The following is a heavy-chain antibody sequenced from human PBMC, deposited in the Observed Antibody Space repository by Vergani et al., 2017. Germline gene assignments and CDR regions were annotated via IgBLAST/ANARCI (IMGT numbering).Heavy chain of an antibody. D-gene: IGHD3-3*01. Sequence: EVQLVESGGGLVKPGGSLRLSCAASGFTFSSYSMNWVRQAPGKGLEWVSSISSSSSYRYYADSVKGRFTISRDNAKNSLYLQMNSLRAEDTAVYYCAKPEYYDFWSGYSSWGQGTLVTVSS. CDR3: AKPEYYDFWSGYSS. CDR1: GFTFSSYS. V-gene: IGHV3-21*04. CDR2: ISSSSSYR. J-gene: IGHJ4*02.